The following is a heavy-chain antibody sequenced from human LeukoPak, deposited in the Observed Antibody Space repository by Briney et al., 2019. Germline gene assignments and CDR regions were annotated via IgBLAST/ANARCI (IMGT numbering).Heavy chain of an antibody. D-gene: IGHD6-13*01. CDR3: ATVSSAAADPFDY. J-gene: IGHJ4*02. V-gene: IGHV1-24*01. CDR2: FDPEDGEA. CDR1: GYILTELS. Sequence: ASVKVSCKVSGYILTELSMHWVRQAPGKGLEWMGGFDPEDGEAIYAQKFQGRVTMTEDTSTDTAYMELSSLRSEDTAVYYCATVSSAAADPFDYWGQGTLVTVSS.